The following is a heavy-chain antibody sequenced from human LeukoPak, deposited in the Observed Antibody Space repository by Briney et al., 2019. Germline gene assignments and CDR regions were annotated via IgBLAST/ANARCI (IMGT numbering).Heavy chain of an antibody. Sequence: PSETLSLTCAVSGYSISSGYYWCWRRQPRGRGLGWICSIYHGGSTYYNPSLRSRVTISVDTSKNHFPLNLGSVTAADTAVYDCARERGIAAAEDYWGQGTLVTVSS. CDR2: IYHGGST. D-gene: IGHD6-13*01. CDR1: GYSISSGYY. J-gene: IGHJ4*02. V-gene: IGHV4-38-2*02. CDR3: ARERGIAAAEDY.